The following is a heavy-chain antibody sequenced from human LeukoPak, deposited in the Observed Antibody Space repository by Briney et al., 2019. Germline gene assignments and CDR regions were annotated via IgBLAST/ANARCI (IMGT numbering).Heavy chain of an antibody. Sequence: PSETLSLTCAVYGGSFSGYYWSWIRQSPGKGLEWIGYTYDSGRTNYNPSLKSRVTVSVDTSKNQFSLKLSSVTAADTAVYYCARDKGYDSSGLDYWGQGTLVTVSS. D-gene: IGHD3-22*01. CDR1: GGSFSGYY. CDR3: ARDKGYDSSGLDY. V-gene: IGHV4-59*01. J-gene: IGHJ4*02. CDR2: TYDSGRT.